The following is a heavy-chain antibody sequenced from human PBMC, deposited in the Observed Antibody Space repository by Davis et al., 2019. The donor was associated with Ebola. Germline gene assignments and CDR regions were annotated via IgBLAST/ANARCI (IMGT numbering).Heavy chain of an antibody. D-gene: IGHD5-24*01. CDR1: GFTFSTYW. CDR3: ATSRDGYNNFYYYGMDV. Sequence: GGSLRLSCAASGFTFSTYWMSWVRQAPGKGLEWVANIKQDGSEKYYVDSVKGRFTISRDNAKNSLYLQMNSLRDEDTAVYYCATSRDGYNNFYYYGMDVWGKGTTVTVSS. J-gene: IGHJ6*04. V-gene: IGHV3-7*01. CDR2: IKQDGSEK.